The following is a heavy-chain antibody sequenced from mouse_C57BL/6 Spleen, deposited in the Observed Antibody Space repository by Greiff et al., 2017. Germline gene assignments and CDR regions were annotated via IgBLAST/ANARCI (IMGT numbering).Heavy chain of an antibody. CDR2: IYPRSGNT. V-gene: IGHV1-81*01. J-gene: IGHJ2*01. Sequence: QVQLKESGAELARPGASVKLSCKASGYTFTSYGISWVKQRTGQGLEWIGEIYPRSGNTYYNEKFKGKATLTADKSSSTAYMELRSLTSEDSAVYFCARRGDYDEAYYFDYWGQGTTLTVSS. CDR1: GYTFTSYG. D-gene: IGHD2-4*01. CDR3: ARRGDYDEAYYFDY.